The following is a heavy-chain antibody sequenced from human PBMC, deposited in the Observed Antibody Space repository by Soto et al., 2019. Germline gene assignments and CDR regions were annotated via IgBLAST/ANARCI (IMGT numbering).Heavy chain of an antibody. CDR1: GFTFSSYT. CDR3: TTWLTAHFDY. CDR2: SSDRRTGNT. Sequence: EVHLLESGGGLVQPGGSLRLSCAASGFTFSSYTLNWVRRAPGKGLEWVATSSDRRTGNTHYSDYVRGRFTLSRDYSRTILFLQMDSRRADDTALYYCTTWLTAHFDYWGRGTQVTGSS. V-gene: IGHV3-23*01. D-gene: IGHD2-21*02. J-gene: IGHJ4*02.